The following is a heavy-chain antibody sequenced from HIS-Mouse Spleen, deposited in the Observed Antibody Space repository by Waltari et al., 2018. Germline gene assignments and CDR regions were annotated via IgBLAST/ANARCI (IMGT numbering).Heavy chain of an antibody. Sequence: EVQLVESGGGLVQPGGSLRLSCAASGFTFSSYSMNWVRQAPGKGLELVSYISSSSSTIYYADSVKGRFTISRDNAKNSLYLQMNSLRAEDTAVYYCARDLRGTHDAFDIWGQGTMVTVSS. V-gene: IGHV3-48*01. J-gene: IGHJ3*02. CDR1: GFTFSSYS. CDR2: ISSSSSTI. CDR3: ARDLRGTHDAFDI.